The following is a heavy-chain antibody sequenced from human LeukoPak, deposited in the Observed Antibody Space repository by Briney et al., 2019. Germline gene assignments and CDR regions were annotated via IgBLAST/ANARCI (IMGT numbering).Heavy chain of an antibody. D-gene: IGHD3-22*01. Sequence: GGSLRLSCAASGFTFSSYWMSWVRQAPGKGLEWVANIKQDGSEKYYVDSVKGRFTISRDNAKNSLYLQMNSLRAEDTAVYYCARDGGRDYYDNNYYGMDVWGQGTTVTVSS. V-gene: IGHV3-7*01. CDR1: GFTFSSYW. J-gene: IGHJ6*02. CDR2: IKQDGSEK. CDR3: ARDGGRDYYDNNYYGMDV.